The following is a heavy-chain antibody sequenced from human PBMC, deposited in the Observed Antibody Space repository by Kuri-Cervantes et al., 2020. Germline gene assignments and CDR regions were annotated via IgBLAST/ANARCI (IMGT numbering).Heavy chain of an antibody. V-gene: IGHV1-18*01. Sequence: ASVKVSCKASGYTFTSYGISWVRQAPGQGLEWMGRISAYNGNTNYAQKLQGRVTMTTDTSTSTAYMELRSLRSDDTTVYYCARVPHYYDFWSGRPVGYGMDVWGQGTTVTVSS. J-gene: IGHJ6*02. CDR1: GYTFTSYG. CDR2: ISAYNGNT. D-gene: IGHD3-3*01. CDR3: ARVPHYYDFWSGRPVGYGMDV.